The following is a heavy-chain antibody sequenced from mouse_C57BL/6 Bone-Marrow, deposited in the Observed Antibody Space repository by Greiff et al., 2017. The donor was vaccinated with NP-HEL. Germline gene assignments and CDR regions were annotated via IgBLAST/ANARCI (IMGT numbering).Heavy chain of an antibody. J-gene: IGHJ3*01. Sequence: QVQLKQSGPELVKPGASVKISCKASGYAFSSSWMNWVKQRPGKGLEWIGRIYPGDGATTYNGKFKGKATLTADKSSRPADMQLSSLTSVDSAVYFCARTDYDYDLWFAYWGQGTLVTVSA. CDR1: GYAFSSSW. CDR3: ARTDYDYDLWFAY. CDR2: IYPGDGAT. D-gene: IGHD2-4*01. V-gene: IGHV1-82*01.